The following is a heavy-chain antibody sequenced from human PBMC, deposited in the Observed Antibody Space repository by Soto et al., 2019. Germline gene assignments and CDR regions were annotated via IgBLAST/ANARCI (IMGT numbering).Heavy chain of an antibody. D-gene: IGHD2-8*01. Sequence: SGTLSLTCTVPGTSIISYYWSSVRQPPAQGLEWIANIHYSGTTNANPSLASRVTLSVDTSKNQFSLKMTSVTAADRAMYFCARDNSYAIDYWGRGTLVTASS. CDR3: ARDNSYAIDY. J-gene: IGHJ4*02. CDR2: IHYSGTT. V-gene: IGHV4-59*01. CDR1: GTSIISYY.